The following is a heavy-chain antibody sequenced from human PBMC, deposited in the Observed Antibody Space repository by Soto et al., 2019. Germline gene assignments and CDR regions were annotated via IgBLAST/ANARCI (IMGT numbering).Heavy chain of an antibody. CDR3: ARVPYSSGWPYFDY. V-gene: IGHV4-59*01. CDR2: IYYSGST. Sequence: PSETLSLTCTVSGGSISSYYWSWIRQPPGKGLEWIGYIYYSGSTNYNPSLKSRVTISVDTSKNQFSLKLSSVTAADTAVYYCARVPYSSGWPYFDYWGQGTLVTVSS. D-gene: IGHD6-19*01. CDR1: GGSISSYY. J-gene: IGHJ4*02.